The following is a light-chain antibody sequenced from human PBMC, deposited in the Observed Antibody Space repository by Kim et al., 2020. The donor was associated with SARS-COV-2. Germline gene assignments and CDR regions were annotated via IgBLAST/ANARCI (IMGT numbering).Light chain of an antibody. CDR1: SSTIGAGTD. CDR2: GNI. CDR3: QSYDDSLSVV. Sequence: GQGLTIACTGSSSTIGAGTDVRWYQQLPRTAPQVLFYGNINRPSGVPDRFSPSKCGASASLAITGLPAEDEADYCCQSYDDSLSVVFGGGTKVTVL. J-gene: IGLJ2*01. V-gene: IGLV1-40*03.